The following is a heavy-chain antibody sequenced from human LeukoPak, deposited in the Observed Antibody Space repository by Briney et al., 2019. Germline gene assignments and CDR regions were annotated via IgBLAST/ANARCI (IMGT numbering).Heavy chain of an antibody. V-gene: IGHV3-23*01. CDR1: GFSFNTYA. J-gene: IGHJ4*02. D-gene: IGHD6-13*01. CDR2: ISGRGDSP. CDR3: ARGAAAGRYYFDY. Sequence: GGSLRLSCAASGFSFNTYAMSWVRQAPGKGLEWVSTISGRGDSPYYADSVKGRFTISRDNAKNSLYLQMNSLRAEDTALYHCARGAAAGRYYFDYWGQGTLVTVSS.